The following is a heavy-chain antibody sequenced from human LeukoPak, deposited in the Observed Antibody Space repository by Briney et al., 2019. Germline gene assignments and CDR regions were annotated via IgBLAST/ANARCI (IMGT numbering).Heavy chain of an antibody. V-gene: IGHV1-3*01. CDR1: GYTFTYYA. J-gene: IGHJ5*02. Sequence: ASVKVSCKASGYTFTYYAIHWVRQAPGQRLEWMGWINAGNGNTKYSQKFQGRVTITRDTSASTAYMELRSLRSEDTAVYYCARGVSAGSGWYVIDHWGQGTLVTVSS. CDR3: ARGVSAGSGWYVIDH. CDR2: INAGNGNT. D-gene: IGHD6-19*01.